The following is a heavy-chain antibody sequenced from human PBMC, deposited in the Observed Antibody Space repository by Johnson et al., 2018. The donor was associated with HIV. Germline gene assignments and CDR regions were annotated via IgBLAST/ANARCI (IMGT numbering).Heavy chain of an antibody. CDR3: ARVTGGYYSSSFGNAFDI. D-gene: IGHD6-6*01. CDR2: INWNGGGT. Sequence: VQLVESGGGVVRPGGSLRLSCAASGFTFDDYGMSWVRQGPGKGLEWVSGINWNGGGTGYADSVKGRFTISRDNAKNSLYLQMNSLRAEDTALYYCARVTGGYYSSSFGNAFDIWGQGTMVTVSS. CDR1: GFTFDDYG. J-gene: IGHJ3*02. V-gene: IGHV3-20*04.